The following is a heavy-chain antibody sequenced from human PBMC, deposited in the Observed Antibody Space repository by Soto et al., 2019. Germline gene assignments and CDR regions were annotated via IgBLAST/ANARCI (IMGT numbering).Heavy chain of an antibody. CDR1: GGSISIAGYY. V-gene: IGHV4-31*03. Sequence: TLSLTCTVSGGSISIAGYYWRWIRQHPGKGLEWIGYIYYSGSTYYNPSLKSRVTISVDTSKNQFSLKLSSVTAADTAVYYCAREGSSRYNWFDPWGQGTLVTVSS. D-gene: IGHD6-13*01. CDR3: AREGSSRYNWFDP. J-gene: IGHJ5*02. CDR2: IYYSGST.